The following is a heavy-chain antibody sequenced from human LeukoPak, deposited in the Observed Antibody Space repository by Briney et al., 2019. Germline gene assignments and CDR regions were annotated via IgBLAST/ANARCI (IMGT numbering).Heavy chain of an antibody. CDR1: GFTFSTYA. CDR2: LSGSGGNT. Sequence: GGSLRLSCAASGFTFSTYAMSWVRQAPGKGLEWVSALSGSGGNTYYADSVKGRFTISRDNSQNTLYLQMNSLRAEDTAVYYCARGVFGPVVPAAIPRDYWGQGTLVTVSS. J-gene: IGHJ4*02. CDR3: ARGVFGPVVPAAIPRDY. V-gene: IGHV3-23*01. D-gene: IGHD2-2*02.